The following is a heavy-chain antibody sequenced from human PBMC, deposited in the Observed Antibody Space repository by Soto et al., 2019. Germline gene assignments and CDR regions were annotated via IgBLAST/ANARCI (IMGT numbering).Heavy chain of an antibody. J-gene: IGHJ5*02. CDR3: ARGMYYDFWSHHPDP. CDR2: INAGNGNT. D-gene: IGHD3-3*01. V-gene: IGHV1-3*01. Sequence: QVQLVQSGAEVKKPGASVKVSCKASGYTFTSYAMHWVRQAPGQRLEWMGWINAGNGNTQYSQKFQGRVTITRDTSASTDYMELSSLRSEDTAVYYCARGMYYDFWSHHPDPWGKGTLVTVSS. CDR1: GYTFTSYA.